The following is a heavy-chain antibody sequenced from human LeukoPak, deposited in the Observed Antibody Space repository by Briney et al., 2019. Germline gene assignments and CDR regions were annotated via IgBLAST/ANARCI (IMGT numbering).Heavy chain of an antibody. D-gene: IGHD1-26*01. J-gene: IGHJ4*02. Sequence: IPSETLSLTCAVSGASISGSGYYLGWIRQPPGKGLEWIGNIYYTGSTYYNASLQSRVTISIDTSKNQFSLRLNSVTAADTAMYYCVKSGGYGLTDYWGQGTLVTVSS. CDR1: GASISGSGYY. V-gene: IGHV4-39*01. CDR3: VKSGGYGLTDY. CDR2: IYYTGST.